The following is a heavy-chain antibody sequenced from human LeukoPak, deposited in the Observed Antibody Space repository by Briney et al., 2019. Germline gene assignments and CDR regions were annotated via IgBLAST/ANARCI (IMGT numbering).Heavy chain of an antibody. CDR2: ITSSSSFT. CDR1: GFSFSTYT. V-gene: IGHV3-21*01. CDR3: ARSVGSYYGDL. D-gene: IGHD3-22*01. J-gene: IGHJ5*02. Sequence: GVSLRLSCAASGFSFSTYTMSWVRQAPGKGLDWVASITSSSSFTYYADSVKGRFTISRDNAKNSLYLQMNSLTLDDTAVYYCARSVGSYYGDLWGQGTLVTVSS.